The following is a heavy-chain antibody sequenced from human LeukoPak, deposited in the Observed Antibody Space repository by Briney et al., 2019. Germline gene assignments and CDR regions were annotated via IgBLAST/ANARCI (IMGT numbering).Heavy chain of an antibody. CDR1: GFTFNSYA. CDR3: AKEATVTSFWYFDL. D-gene: IGHD4-17*01. J-gene: IGHJ2*01. CDR2: ISGSGDST. Sequence: PGGSLRLSCAASGFTFNSYAMSWVRQAPGRGLEWVSRISGSGDSTYYPDSVKGRFTISRDNSKNTLYLQMNSLRVEDTAVYYCAKEATVTSFWYFDLWGRGTLVTVSS. V-gene: IGHV3-23*01.